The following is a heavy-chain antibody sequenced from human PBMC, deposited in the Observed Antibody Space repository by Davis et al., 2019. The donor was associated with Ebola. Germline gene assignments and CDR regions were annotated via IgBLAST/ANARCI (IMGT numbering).Heavy chain of an antibody. V-gene: IGHV4-34*01. CDR3: PRGGWAVRFEY. CDR2: TNHSGST. D-gene: IGHD3-16*01. Sequence: MPSETLSLTCAVYGGSSSGHYCSCVRQPPGKGLEWIGETNHSGSTNYNPSSKSRVTISVETSSNQFTLKLSSVTAADTAVCYCPRGGWAVRFEYWGQGTLVTVSS. CDR1: GGSSSGHY. J-gene: IGHJ4*02.